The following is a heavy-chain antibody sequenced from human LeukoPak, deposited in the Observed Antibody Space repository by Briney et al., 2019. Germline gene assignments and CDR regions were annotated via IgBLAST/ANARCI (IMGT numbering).Heavy chain of an antibody. CDR2: VIPIFGTT. CDR3: ARDIPSYGDFRGEMDV. V-gene: IGHV1-69*13. Sequence: ASVNVSCKASGGTFNKYAISWVRQAPGEGLEWMGGVIPIFGTTNYAQKFQGRVTITADESTSTAYMELSSLTSEDTAVYYCARDIPSYGDFRGEMDVWGKGTTVTVSS. CDR1: GGTFNKYA. J-gene: IGHJ6*04. D-gene: IGHD4-17*01.